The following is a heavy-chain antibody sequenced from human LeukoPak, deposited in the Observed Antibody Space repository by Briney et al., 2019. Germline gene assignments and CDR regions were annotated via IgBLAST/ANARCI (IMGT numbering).Heavy chain of an antibody. CDR1: GGSITTYY. Sequence: SETLSLTCTVPGGSITTYYWSWVRQSPGRGLEWIGYIDNRGSTNYNPSLKSRVPISVDTSKNQFSLKLSSVTAADTAVYYCARHGGGYSYDYWGQGTLVTVSS. V-gene: IGHV4-59*08. CDR3: ARHGGGYSYDY. J-gene: IGHJ4*02. D-gene: IGHD1-26*01. CDR2: IDNRGST.